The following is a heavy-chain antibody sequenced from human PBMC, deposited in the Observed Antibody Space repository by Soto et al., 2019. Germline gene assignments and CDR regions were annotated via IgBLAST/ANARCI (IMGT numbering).Heavy chain of an antibody. CDR1: GFTFGNAY. CDR2: IKTNTNYGTT. J-gene: IGHJ4*02. V-gene: IGHV3-15*01. Sequence: GRSLRLSWEVSGFTFGNAYMNWVRQAPGKGLEWVGRIKTNTNYGTTDYAPPVKGRFLISSDDSTDTLFLQMNSLKTEDTAVYFFCNDVQDKSCDDGSGYSADWGQGTLVTVSS. CDR3: CNDVQDKSCDDGSGYSAD. D-gene: IGHD2-15*01.